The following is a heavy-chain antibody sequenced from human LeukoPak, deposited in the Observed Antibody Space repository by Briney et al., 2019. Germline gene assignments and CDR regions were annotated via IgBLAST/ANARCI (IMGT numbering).Heavy chain of an antibody. V-gene: IGHV3-48*04. CDR2: INSGTNNI. Sequence: GGSLRLSCAASGFTFNAYSMNWVRQAPGKGLEWISHINSGTNNIYYADSVKGRFTLSRDNAKNSLFLQMNSLRADDTAVYYCARDQDGAGFDSWGQGTLVTVSS. CDR1: GFTFNAYS. J-gene: IGHJ4*02. D-gene: IGHD4-17*01. CDR3: ARDQDGAGFDS.